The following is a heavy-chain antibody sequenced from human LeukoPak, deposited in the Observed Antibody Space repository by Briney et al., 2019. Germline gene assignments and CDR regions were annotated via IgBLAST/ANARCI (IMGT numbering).Heavy chain of an antibody. Sequence: GGSLRLSCAASGFTFSSYAMNWVRQAPGKRLEWVSTISGSGGSTYYAGSVTGRFTISRDNSKNTLYLQMNSLRAEDTALYYCATGEGTTDYYYYYMDVWGKGTTVTVSS. V-gene: IGHV3-23*01. CDR1: GFTFSSYA. J-gene: IGHJ6*03. D-gene: IGHD1-7*01. CDR2: ISGSGGST. CDR3: ATGEGTTDYYYYYMDV.